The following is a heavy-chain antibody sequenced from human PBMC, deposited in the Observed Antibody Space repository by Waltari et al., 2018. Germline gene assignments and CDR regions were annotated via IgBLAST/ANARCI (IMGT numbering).Heavy chain of an antibody. V-gene: IGHV4-59*01. J-gene: IGHJ6*03. Sequence: QVQLQESGPGLVKPSETLSLTCTVSGGSISSYYWSWIRQPPGKGLEWIGYIYYSGSTNYNPSLKSRVTISVDTSKNQFSLKLSSVTAADTAVYYCARGMVITYYYYYMDVWGKGTTVTVSS. CDR2: IYYSGST. CDR3: ARGMVITYYYYYMDV. D-gene: IGHD3-22*01. CDR1: GGSISSYY.